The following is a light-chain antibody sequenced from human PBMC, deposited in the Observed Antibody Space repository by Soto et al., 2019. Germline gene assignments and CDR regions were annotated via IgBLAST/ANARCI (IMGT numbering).Light chain of an antibody. CDR3: SSYRGSVWV. Sequence: QSALTQPASVSGYPGQSITISCIGPSSDIGGYHYVSWYQQYPGKAPKLLIYAVANRPSGVSNRFSESKSGNTASLTISGLQAEDEADYYGSSYRGSVWVFGGGTPLTVL. V-gene: IGLV2-14*01. CDR1: SSDIGGYHY. CDR2: AVA. J-gene: IGLJ3*02.